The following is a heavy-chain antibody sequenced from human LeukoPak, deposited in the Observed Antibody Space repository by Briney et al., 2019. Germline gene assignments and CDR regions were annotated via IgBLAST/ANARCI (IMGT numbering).Heavy chain of an antibody. CDR2: IRYDGSNK. V-gene: IGHV3-30*02. Sequence: GGSLRLSCAASGFTFSSYGMHWVRQAPGKGLEWVAFIRYDGSNKYYADSVKGRFTISRDNSKNTLYLQMNSLRAEDTAVYYCAKVDYYYDSSRYLFDYGGQGTLVTVSS. CDR3: AKVDYYYDSSRYLFDY. D-gene: IGHD3-22*01. J-gene: IGHJ4*02. CDR1: GFTFSSYG.